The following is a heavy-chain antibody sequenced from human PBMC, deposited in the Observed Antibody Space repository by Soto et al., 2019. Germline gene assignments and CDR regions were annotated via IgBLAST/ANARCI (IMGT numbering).Heavy chain of an antibody. D-gene: IGHD5-12*01. CDR1: GFSLSTSGVG. J-gene: IGHJ4*02. Sequence: QITLKESGPTLVKPTQTLTVTCTFSGFSLSTSGVGVGGVRQPPGKALEWRALIFWDDDKHYSPSLKSRVTITKDTSKNQVILRMTNMDLVETAKYYGAHRDGYNYYHFEYWGQGTLVTVSS. V-gene: IGHV2-5*02. CDR2: IFWDDDK. CDR3: AHRDGYNYYHFEY.